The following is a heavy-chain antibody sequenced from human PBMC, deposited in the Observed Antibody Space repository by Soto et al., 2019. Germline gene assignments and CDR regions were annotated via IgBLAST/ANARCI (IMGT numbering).Heavy chain of an antibody. D-gene: IGHD3-22*01. Sequence: SETLSLTCTVSGGSISSYYWSWIRQPPGKGLEWIGYIYYSGGTNYNPSLKSRVTISVDTSKNQFSLKLTSVTAADTAVYFCKRGGIYYYDSSGDYDYWGHGALVTVSS. J-gene: IGHJ4*01. CDR2: IYYSGGT. CDR3: KRGGIYYYDSSGDYDY. CDR1: GGSISSYY. V-gene: IGHV4-59*01.